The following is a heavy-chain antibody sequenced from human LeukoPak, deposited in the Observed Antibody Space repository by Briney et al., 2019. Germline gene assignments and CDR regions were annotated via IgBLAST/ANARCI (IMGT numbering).Heavy chain of an antibody. J-gene: IGHJ3*02. CDR1: GGSFSGYY. D-gene: IGHD3-3*01. Sequence: SETLSLTCAVYGGSFSGYYWSWIRQPPGKGLEWIGEINHSGSTNYNPSLKSRVTISVDTSKNQFSLKLSSVTAADTAVYYCARDKSITIFGVVGGAFDIWGQGTMVTVSS. CDR2: INHSGST. V-gene: IGHV4-34*01. CDR3: ARDKSITIFGVVGGAFDI.